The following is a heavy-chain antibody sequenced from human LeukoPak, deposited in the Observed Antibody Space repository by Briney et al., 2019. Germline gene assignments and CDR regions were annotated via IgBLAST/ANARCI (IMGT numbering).Heavy chain of an antibody. D-gene: IGHD6-13*01. Sequence: PGGSLRLSCAASGFTFSSYAMSWVRQAPGKGLEWVSGISGSGGSTYYADSVKGRFTISRDNSKNTLYLQVNSLRAEDTAVYYCARDTIAAAGNFDYWGQGTLVTVSS. CDR2: ISGSGGST. CDR1: GFTFSSYA. V-gene: IGHV3-23*01. CDR3: ARDTIAAAGNFDY. J-gene: IGHJ4*02.